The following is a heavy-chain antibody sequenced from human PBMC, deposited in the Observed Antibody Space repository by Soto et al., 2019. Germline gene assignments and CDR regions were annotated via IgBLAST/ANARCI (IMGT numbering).Heavy chain of an antibody. CDR1: GFTFCVYN. CDR3: ARVAY. V-gene: IGHV3-30*03. J-gene: IGHJ4*02. Sequence: GGSLRLSCAASGFTFCVYNMQWVRQAPGKGPERVAVISYDGSDGYYADSVRGRFTISRDNAKNSLFLQMNTLRPEDTAMYYCARVAYWGPGTQVTVSS. CDR2: ISYDGSDG.